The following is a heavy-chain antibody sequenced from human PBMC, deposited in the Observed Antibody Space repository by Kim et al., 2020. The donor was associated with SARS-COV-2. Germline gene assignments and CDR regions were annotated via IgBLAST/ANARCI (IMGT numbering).Heavy chain of an antibody. CDR1: GDSITTTNW. J-gene: IGHJ4*02. V-gene: IGHV4-4*02. D-gene: IGHD1-26*01. CDR2: IYHSGNT. CDR3: ARLRTDTGSYFRFYY. Sequence: SETLSLTCAVSGDSITTTNWWSWVRQPPGKGLEWVGEIYHSGNTNYSPSLKSRVTISVDNSKNHSSLRLNSVTAADTAGYYCARLRTDTGSYFRFYYWGQGTLVTVAS.